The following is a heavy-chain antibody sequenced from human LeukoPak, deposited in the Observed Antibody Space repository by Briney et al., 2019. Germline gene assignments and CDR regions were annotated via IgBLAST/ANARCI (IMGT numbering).Heavy chain of an antibody. D-gene: IGHD2-2*02. V-gene: IGHV4-38-2*02. CDR2: IYHSGST. CDR3: ARVDCSSTSCYSGIDY. CDR1: GYSISSGYY. J-gene: IGHJ4*02. Sequence: KPSETLSLTRTVSGYSISSGYYWGWIRQPPGKGLEWIGSIYHSGSTYYIPSLKRRVTISVDTAKNQFSLKLSSVAAADKAVYYCARVDCSSTSCYSGIDYWGQGTLVTVSS.